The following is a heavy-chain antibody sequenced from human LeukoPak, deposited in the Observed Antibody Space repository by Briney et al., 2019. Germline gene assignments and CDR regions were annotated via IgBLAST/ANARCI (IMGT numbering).Heavy chain of an antibody. Sequence: PGGSLRLSCAASGFIFSSYGMHWVRQAPGKGLEWVAFIRYDGIKKYYADSVKGRFTISRDNSKNTLYLQMNSLRAEDTAVYYCAKDKFQYYYYYMDVWGKGTTVTISS. J-gene: IGHJ6*03. CDR2: IRYDGIKK. CDR3: AKDKFQYYYYYMDV. CDR1: GFIFSSYG. V-gene: IGHV3-30*02.